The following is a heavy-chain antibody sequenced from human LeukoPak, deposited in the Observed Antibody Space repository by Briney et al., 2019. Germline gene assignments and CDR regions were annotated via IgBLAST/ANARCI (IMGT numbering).Heavy chain of an antibody. D-gene: IGHD3-9*01. CDR2: MSVRGGSA. J-gene: IGHJ6*02. Sequence: GGSLRLSCAASGVSFNNYAMSWVRQAPGKGLEWVAVMSVRGGSAFYADSVKGRLTISSYKSKNTLYLQMNSLRVEDTAKYYCAKVLPLGYDILLAFEIWGQGTTVTVS. V-gene: IGHV3-23*01. CDR3: AKVLPLGYDILLAFEI. CDR1: GVSFNNYA.